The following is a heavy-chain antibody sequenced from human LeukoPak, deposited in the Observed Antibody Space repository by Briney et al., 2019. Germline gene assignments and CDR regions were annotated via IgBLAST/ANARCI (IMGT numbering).Heavy chain of an antibody. D-gene: IGHD6-13*01. CDR1: GGSISSYY. V-gene: IGHV4-59*01. CDR3: ARPAAQTPYDAFDI. J-gene: IGHJ3*02. CDR2: IYYSGST. Sequence: PSETLSLTCTVSGGSISSYYWSWIRQPPGKGLEWIGYIYYSGSTNYNPSLKSRVTISVDTSKNQFSLKLSSVTAADTAAYYCARPAAQTPYDAFDIWGQGTMVTVSS.